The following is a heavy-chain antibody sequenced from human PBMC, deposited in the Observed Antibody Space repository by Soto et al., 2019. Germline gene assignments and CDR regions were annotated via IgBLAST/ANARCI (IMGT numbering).Heavy chain of an antibody. V-gene: IGHV4-34*01. CDR2: INHSGST. Sequence: PSETLSLTCAVYGGSFSGYYWSWIRQPPGKGLEWIGEINHSGSTNYNPSLKSRVTTSVDTSKNQFSLKLSSVTAADTAVYYCGSLPMVRGGVIYYYYGMDVWGQGTTVTVSS. CDR1: GGSFSGYY. D-gene: IGHD3-10*01. J-gene: IGHJ6*02. CDR3: GSLPMVRGGVIYYYYGMDV.